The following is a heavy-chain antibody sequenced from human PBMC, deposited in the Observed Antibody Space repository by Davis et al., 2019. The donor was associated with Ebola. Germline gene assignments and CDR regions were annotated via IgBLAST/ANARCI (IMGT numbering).Heavy chain of an antibody. J-gene: IGHJ4*02. V-gene: IGHV3-23*01. Sequence: GESLKISCAASGFTFSNYGMTWVRQAPGKGLEWVSGLSGNGASTYYADSVKGRFTISRDNSKNTLYLQMNGLRGEETAVYYCAKHLWHYGSGSSFSDLDSWGQGTLVTVSS. CDR3: AKHLWHYGSGSSFSDLDS. D-gene: IGHD3-10*01. CDR2: LSGNGAST. CDR1: GFTFSNYG.